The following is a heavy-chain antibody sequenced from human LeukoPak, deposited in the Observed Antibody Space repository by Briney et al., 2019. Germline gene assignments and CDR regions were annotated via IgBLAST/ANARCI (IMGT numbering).Heavy chain of an antibody. CDR1: GGSISSSSYY. D-gene: IGHD2-15*01. J-gene: IGHJ5*02. V-gene: IGHV4-39*07. CDR3: ARGVVVVAATAFGFDP. CDR2: INHSGST. Sequence: PSETLSLTCTVSGGSISSSSYYWGWIRQPPGKGLEWIGEINHSGSTNYNPSLKSRVTISVDTSKNQFSLKLSSVTAAATAVYYCARGVVVVAATAFGFDPWGQGTLVTVSS.